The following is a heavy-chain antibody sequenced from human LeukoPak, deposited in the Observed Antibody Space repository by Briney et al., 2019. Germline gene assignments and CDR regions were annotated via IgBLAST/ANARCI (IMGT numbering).Heavy chain of an antibody. D-gene: IGHD3-10*02. Sequence: GGSLRLSCAASGFTFSSYEMNWVRQSPGKGLEWVSYISSSGSNIYYADSVKGRLTLSKDNAKTSLYLQMNSLRAEDTAVYCCAELGITMIGGVWGKGTTVTISS. CDR3: AELGITMIGGV. V-gene: IGHV3-48*03. CDR2: ISSSGSNI. J-gene: IGHJ6*04. CDR1: GFTFSSYE.